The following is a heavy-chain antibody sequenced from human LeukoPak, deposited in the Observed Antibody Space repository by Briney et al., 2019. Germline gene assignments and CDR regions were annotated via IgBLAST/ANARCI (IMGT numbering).Heavy chain of an antibody. D-gene: IGHD5-24*01. Sequence: ASVKVSCKASGYTFTSYGISWVRQAPGQGLEWMGWISAYNGNTNYAQKLQGRVTMTTDTSTSTAYMELRSLRSDDTAVYYCARLIGDGYTKRTIDYWGQGTLVTVSS. J-gene: IGHJ4*02. CDR3: ARLIGDGYTKRTIDY. CDR1: GYTFTSYG. CDR2: ISAYNGNT. V-gene: IGHV1-18*01.